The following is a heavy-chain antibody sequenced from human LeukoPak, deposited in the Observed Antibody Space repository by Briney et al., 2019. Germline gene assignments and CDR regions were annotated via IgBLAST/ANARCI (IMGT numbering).Heavy chain of an antibody. V-gene: IGHV5-51*01. J-gene: IGHJ4*02. Sequence: GESLKISCDGSGYKFTTYWIGWVRQVPGKGLEWMGIIYPGDSDTKYSPSFQGQVTISADRSISTAYLQWTSLKASDTAMYYCARQWYYDSAIGYWGQGTLVTVSS. CDR1: GYKFTTYW. CDR3: ARQWYYDSAIGY. D-gene: IGHD3-10*01. CDR2: IYPGDSDT.